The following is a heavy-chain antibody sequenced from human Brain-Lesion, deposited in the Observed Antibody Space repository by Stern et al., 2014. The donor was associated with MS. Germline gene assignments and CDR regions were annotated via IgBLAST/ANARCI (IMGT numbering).Heavy chain of an antibody. Sequence: VHLVESGPGLVKPSETLSLTCTVSGGSISSSTYYLAWIRQPPGKGLEWIGNIYYRGFTYYNPSLKSRVTISVDMSKNQFSLKLSSVTAADTAIYYCARHDSVPRPSQLYSARDRGPGYFDYWGQGTLVTVSS. CDR2: IYYRGFT. V-gene: IGHV4-39*01. D-gene: IGHD1-26*01. J-gene: IGHJ4*02. CDR1: GGSISSSTYY. CDR3: ARHDSVPRPSQLYSARDRGPGYFDY.